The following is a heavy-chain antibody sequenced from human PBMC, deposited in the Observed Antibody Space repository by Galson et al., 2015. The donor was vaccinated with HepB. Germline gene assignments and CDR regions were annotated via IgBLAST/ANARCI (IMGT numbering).Heavy chain of an antibody. D-gene: IGHD4-17*01. CDR3: ARGDYGAFD. J-gene: IGHJ4*02. CDR1: GYMFTDYF. V-gene: IGHV1-2*06. Sequence: SVKVSCKASGYMFTDYFIHWVRQAPGQGLEWMGRVNPNSGGTNYAQKFQGRVTMTRDTSISTAYMEVSRLRSDDTAMYYCARGDYGAFDWGQGTLVTVSS. CDR2: VNPNSGGT.